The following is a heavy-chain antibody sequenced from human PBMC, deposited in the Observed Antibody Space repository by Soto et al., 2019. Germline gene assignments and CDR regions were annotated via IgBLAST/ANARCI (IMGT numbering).Heavy chain of an antibody. CDR3: ARDQIPGTYYFDY. D-gene: IGHD2-2*01. Sequence: QVQLVQSGAEVRKPGASVKVSCKASGYTFTSHYIHWVRQAPGQGLEWMGAFNPSGGGTSFSQKFQGRGTMTRDTSTSTVYMELSSLRSDDSAVYYCARDQIPGTYYFDYWGQGTLVTVSS. CDR1: GYTFTSHY. CDR2: FNPSGGGT. J-gene: IGHJ4*02. V-gene: IGHV1-46*01.